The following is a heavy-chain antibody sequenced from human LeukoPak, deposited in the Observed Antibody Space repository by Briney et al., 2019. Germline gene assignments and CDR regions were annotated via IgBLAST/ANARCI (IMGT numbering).Heavy chain of an antibody. V-gene: IGHV5-51*01. CDR1: GYRFTSYW. D-gene: IGHD3-22*01. CDR2: IYPGDSDT. Sequence: GESLKTSCKGPGYRFTSYWIGWVRQIPGKGLEWMGIIYPGDSDTRYSPSFQGQVTIPADKSISTAYLQSSRLKASDNAMYYWARSDFVYYYESSGYYYDNWGQGTLVTVSS. J-gene: IGHJ4*02. CDR3: ARSDFVYYYESSGYYYDN.